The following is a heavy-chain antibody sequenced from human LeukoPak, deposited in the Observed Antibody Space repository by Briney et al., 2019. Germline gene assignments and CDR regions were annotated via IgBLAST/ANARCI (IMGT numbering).Heavy chain of an antibody. V-gene: IGHV1-46*01. CDR1: GYTFTSYY. Sequence: ASGTVSCKGSGYTFTSYYMHWVRQAPGQGLEWMGKIDSGGGSTTYAQKFQGRVIMTRDTSTATVYMDLSSLTSEDTAVYYCARDWRGLSARNALDIWGQGTMVTVSS. J-gene: IGHJ3*02. CDR3: ARDWRGLSARNALDI. CDR2: IDSGGGST. D-gene: IGHD6-6*01.